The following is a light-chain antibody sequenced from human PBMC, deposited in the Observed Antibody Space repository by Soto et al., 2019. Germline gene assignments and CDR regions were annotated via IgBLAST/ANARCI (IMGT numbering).Light chain of an antibody. J-gene: IGLJ1*01. CDR3: SSKSPDF. CDR1: SSGIRDYNY. V-gene: IGLV2-14*01. Sequence: QSALTQPASVSGSPGQSIPISCTGTSSGIRDYNYVSWYQQLPGNAPKLIMYEVSNRPSGISNRFSGSKSGNTASLTISGLQAEDEADYYCSSKSPDFFGNGTKVTVL. CDR2: EVS.